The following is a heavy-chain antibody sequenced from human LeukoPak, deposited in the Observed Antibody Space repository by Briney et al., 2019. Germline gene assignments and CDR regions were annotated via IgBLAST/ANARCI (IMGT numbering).Heavy chain of an antibody. CDR2: IYTSGST. D-gene: IGHD6-13*01. V-gene: IGHV4-4*07. CDR3: ARCLGFLIGSSWYPDAFDI. CDR1: GGSISSYY. Sequence: PSETLSLTCTVSGGSISSYYWSWIRQPAGKGLEWIGRIYTSGSTNYNPSLKGRVTMSVDTSKNQFSLKLSSVTAADTAVYYCARCLGFLIGSSWYPDAFDIWGQGTMVTVSS. J-gene: IGHJ3*02.